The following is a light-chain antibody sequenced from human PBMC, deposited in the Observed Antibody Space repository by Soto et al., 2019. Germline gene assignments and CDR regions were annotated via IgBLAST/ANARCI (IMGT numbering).Light chain of an antibody. J-gene: IGLJ2*01. CDR2: EVT. V-gene: IGLV2-8*01. CDR3: SSFASSNNFGVV. Sequence: QSALTQPPSASGSSGQSVTISCTGTSSDVGGYNYVSWYQQHPGKAPKLIIYEVTKRPSGVPDRFSGSKSGNTASLTVSGLQAEDEADYYCSSFASSNNFGVVIGGGTKVTVL. CDR1: SSDVGGYNY.